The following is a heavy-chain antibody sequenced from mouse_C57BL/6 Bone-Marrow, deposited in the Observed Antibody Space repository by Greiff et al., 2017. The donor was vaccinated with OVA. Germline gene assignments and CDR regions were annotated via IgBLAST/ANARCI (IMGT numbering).Heavy chain of an antibody. V-gene: IGHV1-72*01. J-gene: IGHJ4*01. D-gene: IGHD2-5*01. Sequence: QVQLQQPGAELVKPGASVKLSCKASGYTFTSYWMHWVKQRPGRGLEWIGRIDPNCGGTKYNEKFKSKATLTVDKPSSTAYMQLSSLTSEASAVYYCASHYSNSFYAMDYWGQGTSVTVSS. CDR2: IDPNCGGT. CDR3: ASHYSNSFYAMDY. CDR1: GYTFTSYW.